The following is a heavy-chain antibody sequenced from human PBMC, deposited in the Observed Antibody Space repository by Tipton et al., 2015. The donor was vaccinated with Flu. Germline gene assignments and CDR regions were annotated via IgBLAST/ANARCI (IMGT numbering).Heavy chain of an antibody. CDR2: IQYSGHT. J-gene: IGHJ4*02. D-gene: IGHD3-10*01. Sequence: WIRQSLGKGLEWIGNIQYSGHTNYNPSLKSRVTIAVDTSKNQFSLQLSSVAAADTAVYYCARHVDRSWMLEFWGQGTLVTVSS. V-gene: IGHV4-61*07. CDR3: ARHVDRSWMLEF.